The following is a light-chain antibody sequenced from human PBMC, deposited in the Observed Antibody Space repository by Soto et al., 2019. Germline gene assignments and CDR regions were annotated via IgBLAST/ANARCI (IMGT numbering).Light chain of an antibody. Sequence: DIQMTQSPSTLSASVGDRVTITCRASQSVSSWLAWYQQEPGKAPKLLISKTSNLESGVPSRFSGSGSGTEFSLTISSLQPDDFATYYCQQYKSFSLTFGGGTRVEVK. CDR2: KTS. V-gene: IGKV1-5*03. CDR3: QQYKSFSLT. CDR1: QSVSSW. J-gene: IGKJ4*01.